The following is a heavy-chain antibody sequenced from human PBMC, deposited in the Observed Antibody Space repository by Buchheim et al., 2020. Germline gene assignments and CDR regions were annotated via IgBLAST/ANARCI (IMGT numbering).Heavy chain of an antibody. Sequence: QLQLQESGPGLVKPSETLSLTCTVSGDSISSSGYYWGWIRQPPGKGLEWIGSIYYSGSTYFNPPLKSRVTISVDTSKNQFSLKLSSVTAADTAVYYCARFSKRTGIDYWGQGTL. V-gene: IGHV4-39*01. J-gene: IGHJ4*02. CDR2: IYYSGST. CDR3: ARFSKRTGIDY. CDR1: GDSISSSGYY. D-gene: IGHD1-14*01.